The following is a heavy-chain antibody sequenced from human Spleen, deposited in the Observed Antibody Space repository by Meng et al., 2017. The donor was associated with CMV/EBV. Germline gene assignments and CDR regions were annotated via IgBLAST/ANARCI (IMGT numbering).Heavy chain of an antibody. CDR3: ARGSGDTGFDY. V-gene: IGHV1-8*02. Sequence: SCPASGSSFSTHDINWVRQATGQGLEWMGWMNPNSGNTGYAQNFQGRVTMTRSTSLSTAYMELSSLRSDDTAIYYCARGSGDTGFDYWGQGTLVTVSS. J-gene: IGHJ4*02. CDR2: MNPNSGNT. CDR1: GSSFSTHD. D-gene: IGHD1-1*01.